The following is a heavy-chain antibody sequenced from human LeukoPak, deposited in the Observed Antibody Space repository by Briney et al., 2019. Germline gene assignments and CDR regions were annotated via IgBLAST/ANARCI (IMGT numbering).Heavy chain of an antibody. D-gene: IGHD3-22*01. CDR1: GFTFSTYW. Sequence: GGSLRLSCAVSGFTFSTYWMTWVRQAPGKGLEWVANVKQDGSEKYYVDSVKGRFTISRDNAKNSLYLQMNSLRAEDTAVYYCARVSMYYYDSSGYYAKGFDPWGQGTLVTVSS. CDR3: ARVSMYYYDSSGYYAKGFDP. CDR2: VKQDGSEK. V-gene: IGHV3-7*01. J-gene: IGHJ5*02.